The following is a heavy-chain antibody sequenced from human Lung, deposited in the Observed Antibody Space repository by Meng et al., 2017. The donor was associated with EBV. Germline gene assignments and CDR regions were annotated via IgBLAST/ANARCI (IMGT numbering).Heavy chain of an antibody. Sequence: QLQLQESGSGLLKPPGALALTCGASGRSFSSSYWSWIRQPPGKGLEWIGQINYSGITNYNPSLKSRVTISVDTSKNQFSLSLNSVTAADTAVYYCARGGTSSAPFDYWGQETLVTVSS. CDR3: ARGGTSSAPFDY. V-gene: IGHV4-34*01. J-gene: IGHJ4*02. CDR2: INYSGIT. D-gene: IGHD2-2*01. CDR1: GRSFSSSY.